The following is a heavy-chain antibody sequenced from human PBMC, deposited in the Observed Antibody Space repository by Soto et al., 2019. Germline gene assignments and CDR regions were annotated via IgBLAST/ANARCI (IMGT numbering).Heavy chain of an antibody. CDR1: GYTFTSYG. V-gene: IGHV1-18*01. CDR3: ARIAARRSHYYYGMDV. Sequence: QVQLVQSGAEVKKPGASVKVSCKASGYTFTSYGISWVRQAPGQGLEWMGWISAYNGNTNYAQKLQGRVTMTTDTTTSTAYMELRSLRSDDTAVYYCARIAARRSHYYYGMDVWGQGTTVTVSS. CDR2: ISAYNGNT. J-gene: IGHJ6*02. D-gene: IGHD6-6*01.